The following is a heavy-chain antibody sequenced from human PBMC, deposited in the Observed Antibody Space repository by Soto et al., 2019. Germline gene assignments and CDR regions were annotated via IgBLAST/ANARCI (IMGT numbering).Heavy chain of an antibody. CDR1: GGSFSGYY. Sequence: QVLLEQWGAGLLKPSETLSLTCAVYGGSFSGYYWTWIRQPPGRGLEWLGEINHSGITDYNPSLKSRVSISIATSKKQFSHKLNSVTAADPAVYYCAVGPRMWLAGGGYWGQGTLVTVSS. V-gene: IGHV4-34*01. CDR3: AVGPRMWLAGGGY. D-gene: IGHD5-12*01. J-gene: IGHJ4*02. CDR2: INHSGIT.